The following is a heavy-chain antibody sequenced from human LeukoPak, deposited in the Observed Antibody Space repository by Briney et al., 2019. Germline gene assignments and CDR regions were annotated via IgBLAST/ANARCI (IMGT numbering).Heavy chain of an antibody. V-gene: IGHV4-39*07. CDR3: ARSYYDSSGYFGGYYYYYMDV. CDR1: GGYISSSSYY. J-gene: IGHJ6*03. CDR2: IYYSGST. D-gene: IGHD3-22*01. Sequence: SETLSLTCTVSGGYISSSSYYWGWIRQPPGKGLEWFGSIYYSGSTYYNPSLKSRVTISVDTSKNQFSLKLSSVTAADTAVYYCARSYYDSSGYFGGYYYYYMDVWGKGTTVTVSS.